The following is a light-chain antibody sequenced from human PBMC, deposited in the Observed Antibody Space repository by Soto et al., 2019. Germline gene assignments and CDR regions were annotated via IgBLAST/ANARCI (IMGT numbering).Light chain of an antibody. CDR3: SSFTSTSTFV. V-gene: IGLV2-14*01. CDR1: SNDDGGYNY. Sequence: QSVLTQPASVSGSPGQSITISCTGTSNDDGGYNYVSWFQQHPGKAPKLLIFEVSNRPSGVSNRFSGSKSGNTASLTISGLQAEDEADYYCSSFTSTSTFVFGTGTKVTVL. J-gene: IGLJ1*01. CDR2: EVS.